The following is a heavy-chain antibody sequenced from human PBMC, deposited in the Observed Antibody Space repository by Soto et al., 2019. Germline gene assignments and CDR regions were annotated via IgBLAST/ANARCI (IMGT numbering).Heavy chain of an antibody. Sequence: EVSVKVSCKASGYTFTSYDINWVRQATGQGLEWMGWMNPNSGNTGYAQKFQGRVTMTRNTSISTAYMELSSLRSEDTAVYYCARGLRIDYVWGSYRPWGQGTLVTVSS. CDR2: MNPNSGNT. CDR1: GYTFTSYD. V-gene: IGHV1-8*01. J-gene: IGHJ5*02. D-gene: IGHD3-16*02. CDR3: ARGLRIDYVWGSYRP.